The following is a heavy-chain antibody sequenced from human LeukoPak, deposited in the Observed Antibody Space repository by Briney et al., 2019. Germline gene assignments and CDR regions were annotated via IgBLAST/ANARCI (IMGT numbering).Heavy chain of an antibody. Sequence: PGGSLRLSCAASGFTFSSYAMHWVRQAPGKGLEWVAVISYDGSNKYYADSVKGRFTISRDNSKNTLYLQMNSLRADDTAVYYCAKGVHLGYCSGGSCYYAFDIWGQGTMVTVSS. J-gene: IGHJ3*02. CDR3: AKGVHLGYCSGGSCYYAFDI. CDR2: ISYDGSNK. CDR1: GFTFSSYA. D-gene: IGHD2-15*01. V-gene: IGHV3-30-3*01.